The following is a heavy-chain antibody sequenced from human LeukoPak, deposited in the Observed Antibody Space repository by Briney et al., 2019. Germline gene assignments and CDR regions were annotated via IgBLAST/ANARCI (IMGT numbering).Heavy chain of an antibody. Sequence: SETLSLTCTVSGGSISIYYWSWVRQPPRKGLECSGYIYYSVTTNYNPSLKSRVTISVATSKHQFSLKLSSVTAAAAAVYYCGRGVYIAAAKYGYWGQGTLVTVSS. CDR2: IYYSVTT. CDR3: GRGVYIAAAKYGY. CDR1: GGSISIYY. V-gene: IGHV4-59*01. J-gene: IGHJ1*01. D-gene: IGHD6-13*01.